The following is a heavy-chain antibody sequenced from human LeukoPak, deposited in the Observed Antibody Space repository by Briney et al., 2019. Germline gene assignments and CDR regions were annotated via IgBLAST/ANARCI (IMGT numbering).Heavy chain of an antibody. Sequence: GGSLRLSCAASGFTFSSYSMNWVRQAPGKGLEWVSYISSSSSTIYYADSVKGRFTISRDNAKNSLYLQMNSLRAEDTAVYYCARSTYYYGSGSYATGYMDVWGKGTTVTVSS. CDR3: ARSTYYYGSGSYATGYMDV. CDR2: ISSSSSTI. CDR1: GFTFSSYS. D-gene: IGHD3-10*01. V-gene: IGHV3-48*01. J-gene: IGHJ6*03.